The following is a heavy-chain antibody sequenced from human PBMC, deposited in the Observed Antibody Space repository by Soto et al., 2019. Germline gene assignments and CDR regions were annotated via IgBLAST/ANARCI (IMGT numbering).Heavy chain of an antibody. D-gene: IGHD6-19*01. Sequence: QVQLVQSGAEEKKPGASVKVSCKASGYTFTSYAMHWVRQAPGQRLEWMGWINAGNGNTKYSQKCKGRVTITRXXSXSXXYMELSSLRSEDTAVYYCARDNPDGEQWLVRSPDYWGQGTLVTVSS. CDR1: GYTFTSYA. J-gene: IGHJ4*02. CDR2: INAGNGNT. V-gene: IGHV1-3*05. CDR3: ARDNPDGEQWLVRSPDY.